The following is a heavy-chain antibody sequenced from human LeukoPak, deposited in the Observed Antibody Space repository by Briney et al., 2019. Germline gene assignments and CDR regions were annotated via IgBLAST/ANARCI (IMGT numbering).Heavy chain of an antibody. Sequence: GGSLRLSCAASGFTFSSYWMSWVRQAPGKGLVWVSRINSDGSRTTYADSVKGRFTISRDNAENTLSLQMNSLRAEDTAVYYCARAISSGWYSPGIDFWGQGTLVTVSS. V-gene: IGHV3-74*03. J-gene: IGHJ4*02. CDR2: INSDGSRT. CDR1: GFTFSSYW. CDR3: ARAISSGWYSPGIDF. D-gene: IGHD6-19*01.